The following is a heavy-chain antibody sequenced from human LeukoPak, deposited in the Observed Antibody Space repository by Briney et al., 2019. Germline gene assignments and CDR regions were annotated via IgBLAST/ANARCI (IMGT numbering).Heavy chain of an antibody. J-gene: IGHJ5*02. D-gene: IGHD3-10*01. CDR3: ARDRRSMVRGVIITRYNWFDP. Sequence: ASVKVSCKASGYTFTGYYMHWVRQAPGQGLEWMGWINPNSGGTNYAQKFQGRVTMTRDTSISTAYMELSRLRSDDTAIYYCARDRRSMVRGVIITRYNWFDPWGQGTLVTVSS. CDR2: INPNSGGT. V-gene: IGHV1-2*02. CDR1: GYTFTGYY.